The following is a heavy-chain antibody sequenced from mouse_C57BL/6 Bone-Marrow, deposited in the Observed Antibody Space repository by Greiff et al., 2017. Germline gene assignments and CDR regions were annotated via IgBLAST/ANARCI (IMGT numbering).Heavy chain of an antibody. J-gene: IGHJ4*01. CDR2: IYPGSGST. CDR1: GYTFTSYW. Sequence: QVQLKQPGAELVKPGASVKMSCKASGYTFTSYWITWVKQRPGQGLEWIGDIYPGSGSTNYNEKFKRKATLTVDTSSSTAYMQLSSLTSEDSAVYYCARWSSYSYYAMDYWGQGTSVTVSS. V-gene: IGHV1-55*01. CDR3: ARWSSYSYYAMDY. D-gene: IGHD1-1*01.